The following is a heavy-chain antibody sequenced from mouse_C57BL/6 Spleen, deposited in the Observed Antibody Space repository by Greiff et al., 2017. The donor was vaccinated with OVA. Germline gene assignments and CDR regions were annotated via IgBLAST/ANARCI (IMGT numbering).Heavy chain of an antibody. Sequence: QVQLKQPGAELVRPGTSVKLSCKASGYTFTSYWMHWVKQRPGQGLEWIGVIDPSDSYTNYNQKFKGKATLTVDTSSSTAYMQLSSLTSEDSAVYYCARTDYYGSSLYYYAMDYWGQGTSVTVSS. CDR2: IDPSDSYT. D-gene: IGHD1-1*01. CDR1: GYTFTSYW. CDR3: ARTDYYGSSLYYYAMDY. V-gene: IGHV1-59*01. J-gene: IGHJ4*01.